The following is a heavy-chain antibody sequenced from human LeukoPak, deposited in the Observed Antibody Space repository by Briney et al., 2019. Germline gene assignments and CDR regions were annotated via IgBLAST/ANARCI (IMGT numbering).Heavy chain of an antibody. CDR3: ARSSGYYYLCDY. J-gene: IGHJ4*02. V-gene: IGHV3-48*03. CDR1: GFTFSSYE. CDR2: ISSSGSII. Sequence: PGGSLRLSYAASGFTFSSYEMNWVRQAPGKGLEGVSYISSSGSIIYYAHSVKGRFTISRDNAKNSLYLQMNSLRAEDTALYYCARSSGYYYLCDYWGKGTLVTVSS. D-gene: IGHD3-22*01.